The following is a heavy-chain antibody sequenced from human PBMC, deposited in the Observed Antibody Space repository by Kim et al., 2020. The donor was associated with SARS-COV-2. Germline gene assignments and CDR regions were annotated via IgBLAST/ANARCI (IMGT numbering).Heavy chain of an antibody. CDR2: ISGTTDYT. V-gene: IGHV3-11*05. Sequence: GGSLRLSCAASEFTFSDYYMSWIRQAPGKGLEWLSYISGTTDYTNYADSVKGRFTISRDNAKNSLYLQMTSLRAEDTAVNYCARVASGSGSWYYFDYWGQGTLVTLST. D-gene: IGHD3-10*01. J-gene: IGHJ4*02. CDR1: EFTFSDYY. CDR3: ARVASGSGSWYYFDY.